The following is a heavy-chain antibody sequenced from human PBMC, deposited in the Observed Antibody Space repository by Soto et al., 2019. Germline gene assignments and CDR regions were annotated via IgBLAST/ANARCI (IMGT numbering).Heavy chain of an antibody. D-gene: IGHD2-8*01. Sequence: QVQLVESGGGVVQPGGSLRLSCAASGFTFGTYAMHWVRQAPGKGLEWGAVIYYDGSNRYYGDAVKGRFTISRDNSKSTLYLQMSSLRAEDTAVYYCARAFCTNGVCYYFFDYWGSGTLVTVSS. CDR1: GFTFGTYA. CDR2: IYYDGSNR. V-gene: IGHV3-33*01. J-gene: IGHJ4*01. CDR3: ARAFCTNGVCYYFFDY.